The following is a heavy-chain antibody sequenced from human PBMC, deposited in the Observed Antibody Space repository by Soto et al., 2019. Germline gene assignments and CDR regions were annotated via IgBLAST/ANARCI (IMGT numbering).Heavy chain of an antibody. CDR1: GFTFSDYW. D-gene: IGHD3-16*02. J-gene: IGHJ4*02. Sequence: GGSLRLSCAASGFTFSDYWMSWVRQAPGKGLEWVANIKQDGSEIYYVDSVKGRFNISRDNPRNSVFLQMNSLRAEDTAVYYCARQISARGSYRQPWGQGTLVTVSS. CDR2: IKQDGSEI. CDR3: ARQISARGSYRQP. V-gene: IGHV3-7*01.